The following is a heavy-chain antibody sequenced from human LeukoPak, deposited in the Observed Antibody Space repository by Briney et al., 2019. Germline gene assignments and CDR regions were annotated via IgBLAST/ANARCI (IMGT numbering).Heavy chain of an antibody. CDR2: IYYSGST. CDR3: ASATAYYSNYLDY. CDR1: GGSISSSSYY. Sequence: PSETLSLTCTVSGGSISSSSYYWGWIRQPPGKGLEWIGSIYYSGSTYYNPSLKSRVTISVDTSKNQFSLKLSSVTAADTAVYCCASATAYYSNYLDYWGQGTLVTVSS. D-gene: IGHD4-11*01. J-gene: IGHJ4*02. V-gene: IGHV4-39*07.